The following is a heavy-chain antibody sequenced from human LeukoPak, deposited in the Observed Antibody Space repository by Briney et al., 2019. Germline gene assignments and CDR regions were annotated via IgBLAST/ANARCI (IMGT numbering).Heavy chain of an antibody. Sequence: GGSLRLSCAASGFTLTSYEMNWVRLAPGKGLEWISYISRTGNSMYYADSVKGRFTVSRDSAKNSLYLQMNSLRAEGTAVYYCARGPYSSNWYVDYWGQGTLVTVAS. J-gene: IGHJ4*02. D-gene: IGHD6-13*01. CDR3: ARGPYSSNWYVDY. V-gene: IGHV3-48*03. CDR2: ISRTGNSM. CDR1: GFTLTSYE.